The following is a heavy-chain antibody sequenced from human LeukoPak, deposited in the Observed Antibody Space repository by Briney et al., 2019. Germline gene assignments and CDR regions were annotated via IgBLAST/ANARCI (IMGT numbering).Heavy chain of an antibody. J-gene: IGHJ4*02. CDR2: IYHSGST. CDR3: ARVVREARAYYYDSSGYWGFDY. V-gene: IGHV4-38-2*02. Sequence: PSETLSLTCSVSGYAISSGYFWGWIRQPPGKGLEWIGSIYHSGSTYYNPSLKSRVTISVDTSKNQFSLKLSSVTAADTAVYYCARVVREARAYYYDSSGYWGFDYWGQGTLVTVSS. CDR1: GYAISSGYF. D-gene: IGHD3-22*01.